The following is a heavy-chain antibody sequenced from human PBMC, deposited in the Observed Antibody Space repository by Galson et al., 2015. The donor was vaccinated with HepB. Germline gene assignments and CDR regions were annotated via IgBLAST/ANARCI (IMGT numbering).Heavy chain of an antibody. J-gene: IGHJ3*02. D-gene: IGHD3-16*01. CDR3: ARGGSGTEAFHI. V-gene: IGHV3-23*01. Sequence: SLRLSCAASGFTFSNYATTWVRQAPGKGLEWVSDINNNGHSTNHADSVQGRFTISRDNSMNTLYLQMNSLRAEDTAVYYCARGGSGTEAFHIWGQGTMVTVSS. CDR1: GFTFSNYA. CDR2: INNNGHST.